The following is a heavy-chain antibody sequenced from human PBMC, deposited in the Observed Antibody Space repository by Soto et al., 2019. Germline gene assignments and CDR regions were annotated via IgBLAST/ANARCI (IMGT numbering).Heavy chain of an antibody. CDR1: GGSFSGYY. V-gene: IGHV4-34*01. D-gene: IGHD4-17*01. Sequence: SETLSLTCAVYGGSFSGYYWSWIRQPPGRGLEWIGEINHSGSTNYNPSLKSRVTISVDTSKNQFSLKLSSVTAADTAVYYCARALTTADYWGQGTLVTVSS. CDR2: INHSGST. J-gene: IGHJ4*02. CDR3: ARALTTADY.